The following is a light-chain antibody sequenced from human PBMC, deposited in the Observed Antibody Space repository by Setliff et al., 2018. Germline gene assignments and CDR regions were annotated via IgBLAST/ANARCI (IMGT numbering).Light chain of an antibody. CDR2: EVS. CDR1: SSDVGSYNL. V-gene: IGLV2-23*02. Sequence: QSALTQPASVSGSPGQSITISCTGTSSDVGSYNLDSWYQQHPGKAPKLMIYEVSKRPSGVSNRFSGSKSDNTASLTISGLQAEDEADYYCCSYAGSTTWVFGGGTKVTVL. CDR3: CSYAGSTTWV. J-gene: IGLJ3*02.